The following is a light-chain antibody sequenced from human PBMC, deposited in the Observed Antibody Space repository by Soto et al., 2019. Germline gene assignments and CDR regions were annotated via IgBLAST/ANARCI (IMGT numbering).Light chain of an antibody. CDR3: SSYDSSLTVV. V-gene: IGLV2-8*01. CDR2: EVS. Sequence: QSALTQPPSASGSPGQSVTISCTGTSSDVGRYNYISWYQQRPGKAPKLIIYEVSKRPSGVPDRLSGFKYGNTASLTVSGLQAEDEADYYCSSYDSSLTVVFGGGTKVTVL. CDR1: SSDVGRYNY. J-gene: IGLJ2*01.